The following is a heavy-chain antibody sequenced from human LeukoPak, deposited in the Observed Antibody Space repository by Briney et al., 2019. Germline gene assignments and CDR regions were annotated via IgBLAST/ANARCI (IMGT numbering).Heavy chain of an antibody. Sequence: GVSLRLSCAASGFTFSSYSMNWVRQAPGKGLEWVSSISSGSSYIYYADSVKGRFTISRENAKNSLYLQMDSLRAEDTAVYYCARLTGNYGDYWGQGTLVTVSS. CDR2: ISSGSSYI. CDR1: GFTFSSYS. D-gene: IGHD3-10*01. J-gene: IGHJ4*02. CDR3: ARLTGNYGDY. V-gene: IGHV3-21*01.